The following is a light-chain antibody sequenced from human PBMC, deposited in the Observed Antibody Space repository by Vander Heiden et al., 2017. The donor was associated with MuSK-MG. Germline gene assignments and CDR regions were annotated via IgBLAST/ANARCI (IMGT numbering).Light chain of an antibody. J-gene: IGLJ3*02. V-gene: IGLV3-1*01. CDR3: QEWDSSTAVV. CDR1: KLGDKY. CDR2: QDS. Sequence: SYELTQPPSVSVSPGQTASITCSGDKLGDKYACWYQQKPGHSPGRVIYQDSKRPSGIPERFSGSNSGNTATLTISGTQAVDEADDYCQEWDSSTAVVFGGGTKITVL.